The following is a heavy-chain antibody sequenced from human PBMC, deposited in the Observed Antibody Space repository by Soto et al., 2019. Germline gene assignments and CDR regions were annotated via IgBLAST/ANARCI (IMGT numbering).Heavy chain of an antibody. Sequence: GGSLRLSCAASGFTFSSYWMSWVRQAPGKGLEWVANIKQDGSEKYYVDSVKGRFTISRDNAKNSLYLQMNSLRAEDTAVYYCARDARAHYDFWSGYLMGNYYYYYGMDVWGQGTTVTVSS. CDR1: GFTFSSYW. V-gene: IGHV3-7*03. CDR3: ARDARAHYDFWSGYLMGNYYYYYGMDV. D-gene: IGHD3-3*01. CDR2: IKQDGSEK. J-gene: IGHJ6*02.